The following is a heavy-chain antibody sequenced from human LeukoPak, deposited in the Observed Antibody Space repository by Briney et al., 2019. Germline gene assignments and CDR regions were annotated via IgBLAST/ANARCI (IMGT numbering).Heavy chain of an antibody. CDR2: IKQDGSEK. D-gene: IGHD3-3*01. Sequence: PGGSLRLSCVASGFTFSSHWMSWVRQAPGKGLEWVANIKQDGSEKYYVDSLKGRFTFSRDNAKNSLYLQMNSLRAEDTAVFYCARDQYDTWSRRGNFDSWGQGTLVIVSS. J-gene: IGHJ4*02. CDR3: ARDQYDTWSRRGNFDS. CDR1: GFTFSSHW. V-gene: IGHV3-7*03.